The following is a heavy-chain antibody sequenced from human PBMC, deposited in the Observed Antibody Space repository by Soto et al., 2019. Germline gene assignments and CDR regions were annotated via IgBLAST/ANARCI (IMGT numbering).Heavy chain of an antibody. Sequence: SETLSLTCAVDGGSFSYFDWSWIRQPPGKGLEWIGEINRSGTTNYNPSLKSRVTISIDTSKTQFSLKLNSVTAADTAVYYCARGGGNPASTNDNWGQGTLVTAPQ. D-gene: IGHD3-16*01. CDR3: ARGGGNPASTNDN. J-gene: IGHJ4*02. V-gene: IGHV4-34*01. CDR1: GGSFSYFD. CDR2: INRSGTT.